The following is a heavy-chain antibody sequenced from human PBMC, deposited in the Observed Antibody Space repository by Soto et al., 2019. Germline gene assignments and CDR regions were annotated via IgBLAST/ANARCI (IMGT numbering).Heavy chain of an antibody. D-gene: IGHD3-22*01. CDR3: ANPRSSSSSLFDYDSSGVDY. CDR1: GFTFSSYG. Sequence: HPGGSLRLSCAASGFTFSSYGMHWVRQAPGKGLEWVAVISYDGSNKYYADSVKGRFTISRDNSKNTLYLQMNSLRAEDTAVYYCANPRSSSSSLFDYDSSGVDYWGQGTLVTVSS. J-gene: IGHJ4*02. V-gene: IGHV3-30*18. CDR2: ISYDGSNK.